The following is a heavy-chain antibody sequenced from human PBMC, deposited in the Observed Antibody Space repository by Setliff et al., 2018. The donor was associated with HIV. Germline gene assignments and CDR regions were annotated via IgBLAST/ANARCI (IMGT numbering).Heavy chain of an antibody. D-gene: IGHD3-10*01. CDR2: IYYRGST. J-gene: IGHJ4*02. V-gene: IGHV4-39*07. CDR3: ARARGPPLPVLDF. Sequence: PSETLSLTCSVSGASISTTNYYWAWVRQPPGKGLEWIGNIYYRGSTYYDLSLKSRVTLSVDTSKNSFSLNLTSVTAADTAIYFCARARGPPLPVLDFWGPGTLVTVSS. CDR1: GASISTTNYY.